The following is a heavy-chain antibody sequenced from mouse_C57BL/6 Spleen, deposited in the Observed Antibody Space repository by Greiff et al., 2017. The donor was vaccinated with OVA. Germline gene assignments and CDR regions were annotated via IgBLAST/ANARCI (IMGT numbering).Heavy chain of an antibody. D-gene: IGHD2-10*02. J-gene: IGHJ4*01. CDR3: AREEYDNYKYYAKDD. Sequence: QVQLQQPGAELVRPGSSVKLSCKASGYTFTSYWMDWVKQRPGQGLEWIGNIYPSDSETHYNQKFKDKATLTVDKSSSTAYMQLSSLTSEDSAVYYCAREEYDNYKYYAKDDWGQGTSVTVSS. V-gene: IGHV1-61*01. CDR2: IYPSDSET. CDR1: GYTFTSYW.